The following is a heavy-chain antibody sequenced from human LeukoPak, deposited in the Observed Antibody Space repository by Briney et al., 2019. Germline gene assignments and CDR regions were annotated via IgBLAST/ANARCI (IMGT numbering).Heavy chain of an antibody. D-gene: IGHD6-13*01. J-gene: IGHJ6*03. CDR2: IYYSGNT. Sequence: SETLSLTCTVSGGSISSSSYFWGWIRQPPGKGLEWIGSIYYSGNTYYNPSLKRRVTISVDTSKNQFSLKLSSVTAADTAVYYCARCSSWSYYYYMDVWGIGTTVTVSS. CDR3: ARCSSWSYYYYMDV. CDR1: GGSISSSSYF. V-gene: IGHV4-39*07.